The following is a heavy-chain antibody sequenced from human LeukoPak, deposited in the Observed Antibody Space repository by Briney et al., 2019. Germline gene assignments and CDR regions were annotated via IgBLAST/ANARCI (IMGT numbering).Heavy chain of an antibody. CDR1: GGSISSSSYY. CDR2: IYYSGST. V-gene: IGHV4-39*07. Sequence: PSETLSLTYTVSGGSISSSSYYWGWIRQPPGKGLEWIGSIYYSGSTYYNPSLKSRVTISVDTSKNQFSLKLSSVTAADTAVYYCARILRRPDSRRGSGYYNLSNYYYYYYYMDVWGKGTTVTVSS. CDR3: ARILRRPDSRRGSGYYNLSNYYYYYYYMDV. D-gene: IGHD3-22*01. J-gene: IGHJ6*03.